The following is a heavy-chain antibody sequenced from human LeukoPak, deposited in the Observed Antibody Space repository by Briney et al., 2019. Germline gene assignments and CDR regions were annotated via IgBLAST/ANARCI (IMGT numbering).Heavy chain of an antibody. Sequence: GGSLRLSCAASGFTFSSYGMHWVRQAPGKGLEWVAVISYDGSNKYYADSVKGRFTISRDNSKNTLYLQMNSLRAEDTAVYYCARDPGSGWYDYWGQGTLVTVSS. CDR2: ISYDGSNK. D-gene: IGHD6-19*01. V-gene: IGHV3-30*03. J-gene: IGHJ4*02. CDR1: GFTFSSYG. CDR3: ARDPGSGWYDY.